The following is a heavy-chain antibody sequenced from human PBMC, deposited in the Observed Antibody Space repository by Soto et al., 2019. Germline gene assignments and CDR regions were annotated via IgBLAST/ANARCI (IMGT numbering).Heavy chain of an antibody. Sequence: PSETLSLTCTVSGGSISSYYWSWIRQPPGKGLEWIGYIYYSGSTNYNPSLKSRVTISVDTSKNQFSLKLSSVTAADTAVYYCARRVRSLGMTAFDIWGQGTMVTVSS. CDR2: IYYSGST. CDR3: ARRVRSLGMTAFDI. D-gene: IGHD6-13*01. CDR1: GGSISSYY. V-gene: IGHV4-59*01. J-gene: IGHJ3*02.